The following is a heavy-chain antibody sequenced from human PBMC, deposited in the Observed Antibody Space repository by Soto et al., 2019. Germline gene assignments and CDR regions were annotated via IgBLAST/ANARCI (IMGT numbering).Heavy chain of an antibody. Sequence: GASGKVSCKAPRETFSSYYMHWVRQAPGQGLEWMGIINPSGGSTSYAQKFQGRVTMTRDTSTSTVYMELSSLRSEDTAVYYCARGRSLYSYGRGPYYYGMDVWGQGTTVTVSS. V-gene: IGHV1-46*01. J-gene: IGHJ6*02. D-gene: IGHD5-18*01. CDR2: INPSGGST. CDR1: RETFSSYY. CDR3: ARGRSLYSYGRGPYYYGMDV.